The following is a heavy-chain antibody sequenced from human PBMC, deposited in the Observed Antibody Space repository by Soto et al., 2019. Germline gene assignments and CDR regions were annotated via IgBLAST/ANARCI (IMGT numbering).Heavy chain of an antibody. Sequence: EVQLVESGGGLIQPGGSLRLSCAASGFTVSSNYMSWVRQAPGKALEWVSVIYSGGSTYYADSVKGRFTISRDNSKNTVHLQMNSLRAEDTAVYYCAREWELPNYYGMDVWGQGTTVTVSS. J-gene: IGHJ6*02. CDR1: GFTVSSNY. D-gene: IGHD1-26*01. CDR3: AREWELPNYYGMDV. CDR2: IYSGGST. V-gene: IGHV3-53*01.